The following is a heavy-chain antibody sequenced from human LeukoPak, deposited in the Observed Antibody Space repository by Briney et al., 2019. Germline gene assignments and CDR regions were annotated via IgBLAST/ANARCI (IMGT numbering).Heavy chain of an antibody. CDR2: INSDGTNT. J-gene: IGHJ4*02. Sequence: GGSLRLSCAASGFTFSSYWMHWVRQAPGKGLVWASRINSDGTNTYYADSVKGRFTISRDNTKNTLYLQMNSLRTEDTAVYYCARDRAAFGVVQVGYWGQGTLVTVSS. CDR3: ARDRAAFGVVQVGY. CDR1: GFTFSSYW. V-gene: IGHV3-74*01. D-gene: IGHD3-3*01.